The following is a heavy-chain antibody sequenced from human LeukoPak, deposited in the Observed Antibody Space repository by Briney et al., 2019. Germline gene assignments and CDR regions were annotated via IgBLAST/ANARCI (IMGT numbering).Heavy chain of an antibody. Sequence: SETLSLTCADSGYSISSGYYWGWIRQPPGKGLEWIGSIYHSGSTYYNPSLKSRVTISVDTSKNQFSLKLSSVTAADTAVYYCARQAAVDYWGQGTLVTVSS. V-gene: IGHV4-38-2*01. CDR1: GYSISSGYY. D-gene: IGHD6-25*01. CDR2: IYHSGST. J-gene: IGHJ4*02. CDR3: ARQAAVDY.